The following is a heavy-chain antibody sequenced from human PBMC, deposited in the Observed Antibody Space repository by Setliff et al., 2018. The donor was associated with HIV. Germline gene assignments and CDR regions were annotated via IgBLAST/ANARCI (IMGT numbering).Heavy chain of an antibody. D-gene: IGHD2-2*03. Sequence: GGSLRLSCAASGFRFRSYGMHWVRQAPGKGLEWVAIIWFDGNKKYYADSVKGRFAISRDNSKNTVYLQMYSLRAEDTALYYCAKDRVGYCSSISCPGGFDYWGQGTLVTVSS. CDR2: IWFDGNKK. V-gene: IGHV3-33*06. J-gene: IGHJ4*02. CDR3: AKDRVGYCSSISCPGGFDY. CDR1: GFRFRSYG.